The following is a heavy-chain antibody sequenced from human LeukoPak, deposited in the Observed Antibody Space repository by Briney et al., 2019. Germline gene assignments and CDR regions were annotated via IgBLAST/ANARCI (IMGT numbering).Heavy chain of an antibody. J-gene: IGHJ5*02. D-gene: IGHD3-3*01. V-gene: IGHV3-21*01. CDR3: ARTHYDFWSGLNWFDP. CDR1: GFIFSTYS. CDR2: ISSSSSYI. Sequence: GGSLRLSCSAPGFIFSTYSMNWVRQAPGKGLEWVSSISSSSSYIYYADSVKGRFTISRDNAKNSLYLQMNSLRAEDTAVYYCARTHYDFWSGLNWFDPWGQGTLVTVSS.